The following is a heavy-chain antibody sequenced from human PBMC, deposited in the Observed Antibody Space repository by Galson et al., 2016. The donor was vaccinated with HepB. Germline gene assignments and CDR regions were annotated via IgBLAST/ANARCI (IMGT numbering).Heavy chain of an antibody. J-gene: IGHJ4*02. CDR1: GASISDFY. CDR2: VHPAYT. Sequence: QVQLQESGPGLVKPSETLSLICSVSGASISDFYWSWIRQPPGKRLEYIGYVHPAYTDYNPSLKGRATISRDTSKTQFSLTLSSVTPADTAVYFCARLELRNYLEYWGRGALVTVS. V-gene: IGHV4-59*01. D-gene: IGHD2/OR15-2a*01. CDR3: ARLELRNYLEY.